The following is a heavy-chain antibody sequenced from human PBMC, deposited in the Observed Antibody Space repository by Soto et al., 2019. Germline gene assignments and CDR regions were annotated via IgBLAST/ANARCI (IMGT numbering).Heavy chain of an antibody. CDR1: GGSFSGYF. V-gene: IGHV4-34*01. CDR3: ARGGSSDWQVAFDF. J-gene: IGHJ3*01. CDR2: VNHNGRN. D-gene: IGHD6-19*01. Sequence: PSETLSLTCAVYGGSFSGYFWNWIRQTPGKGLEWIRKVNHNGRNNYNPSLKSRVTISLDMSKNQISLKLTSVTAADTAVYYCARGGSSDWQVAFDFWGQGTRVTVSS.